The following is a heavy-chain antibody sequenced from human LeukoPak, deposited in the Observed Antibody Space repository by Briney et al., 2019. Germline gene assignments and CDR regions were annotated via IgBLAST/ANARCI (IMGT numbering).Heavy chain of an antibody. CDR1: GYTFTSYA. J-gene: IGHJ4*02. V-gene: IGHV7-4-1*02. Sequence: GASVKVSCKASGYTFTSYAMNWVRQAPGLGLEWMGWINTDAGDPTYAQGFTGRVVFSLDTSVSTAYLQINSLKAEDTAVYYCARGEWLFDYWGQGTLVTVSP. CDR3: ARGEWLFDY. CDR2: INTDAGDP. D-gene: IGHD6-19*01.